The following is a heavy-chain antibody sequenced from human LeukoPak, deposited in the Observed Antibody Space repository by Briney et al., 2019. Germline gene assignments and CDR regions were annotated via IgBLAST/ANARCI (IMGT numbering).Heavy chain of an antibody. J-gene: IGHJ4*02. CDR1: GGTFSNYA. CDR2: IIPLFGTA. CDR3: AREWAGYGSGSYYYY. V-gene: IGHV1-69*13. D-gene: IGHD3-10*01. Sequence: SVKVSCKASGGTFSNYAISWVRQAPGQGLEWMGGIIPLFGTANYAQKFLGRVIITADESTSTTYMYLSSLKSEDTAVYYCAREWAGYGSGSYYYYWGQGTLVTVSS.